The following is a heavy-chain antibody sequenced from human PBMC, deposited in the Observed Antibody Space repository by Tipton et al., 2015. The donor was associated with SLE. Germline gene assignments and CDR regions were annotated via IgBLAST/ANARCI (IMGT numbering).Heavy chain of an antibody. V-gene: IGHV3-33*08. CDR2: IWYDGSNQ. D-gene: IGHD6-13*01. CDR1: GDSISGSY. J-gene: IGHJ3*02. Sequence: GLVKPSETLSLTCSVTGDSISGSYWNWIRQSPGKGLEWVALIWYDGSNQNYADSVKGRFTISRDNSKGTLYLQMNSLRVEDTAVYYCAKARAAAAQAFDIWGQGTMVTVSS. CDR3: AKARAAAAQAFDI.